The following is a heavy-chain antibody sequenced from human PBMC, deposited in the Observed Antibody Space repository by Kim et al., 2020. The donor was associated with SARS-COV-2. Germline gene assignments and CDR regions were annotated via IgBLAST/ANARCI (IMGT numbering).Heavy chain of an antibody. V-gene: IGHV4-59*08. Sequence: SLKRRVTISVDTAKNQFSLKRSSVTAADTAVYYCASHGGRIAAAGNPLDYWGQGTLVTVSS. J-gene: IGHJ4*02. CDR3: ASHGGRIAAAGNPLDY. D-gene: IGHD6-13*01.